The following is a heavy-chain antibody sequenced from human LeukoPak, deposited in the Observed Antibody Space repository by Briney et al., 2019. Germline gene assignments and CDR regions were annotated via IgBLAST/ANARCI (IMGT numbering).Heavy chain of an antibody. V-gene: IGHV3-30-3*01. D-gene: IGHD1-7*01. CDR2: ISYDGSNK. Sequence: PGGSLRLSCAASGFTFSSYAMHWVRQAPGKGLEWVAVISYDGSNKYYADSVKGRFTISRDNSKNTLYLQMNSLRAEDTAVYYCARDSGTTGTFDHWGQGTLVTVSS. CDR1: GFTFSSYA. CDR3: ARDSGTTGTFDH. J-gene: IGHJ4*02.